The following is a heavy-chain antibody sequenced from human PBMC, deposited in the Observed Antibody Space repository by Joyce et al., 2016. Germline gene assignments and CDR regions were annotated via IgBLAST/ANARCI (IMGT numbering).Heavy chain of an antibody. V-gene: IGHV3-30*03. Sequence: QVQLVESGGGVVQPGGSLRLSCAASGFTFSNYGMHWVRQAPGEGLEWVAGISYDGSNKYYVDSVKGRFTISIDNTKNTLYLQMNSLRPEDTAVYYCARALGWDSNSCHDYWGQGTLVTVSS. D-gene: IGHD6-13*01. CDR3: ARALGWDSNSCHDY. CDR1: GFTFSNYG. J-gene: IGHJ4*02. CDR2: ISYDGSNK.